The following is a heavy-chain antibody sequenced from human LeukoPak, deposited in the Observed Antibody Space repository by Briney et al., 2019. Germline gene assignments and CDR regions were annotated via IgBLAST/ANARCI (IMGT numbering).Heavy chain of an antibody. CDR1: GGSISSYY. D-gene: IGHD3-22*01. J-gene: IGHJ3*02. CDR2: IYYSGST. V-gene: IGHV4-59*01. Sequence: SETLSLTCTVSGGSISSYYWSWIRQPPGKGLEWIGYIYYSGSTNYNPSLKSRVTTSVDTSKNQFSLKLSSVTAADTAVYYCARSITMIVVVPSIWGQGTMVTVSS. CDR3: ARSITMIVVVPSI.